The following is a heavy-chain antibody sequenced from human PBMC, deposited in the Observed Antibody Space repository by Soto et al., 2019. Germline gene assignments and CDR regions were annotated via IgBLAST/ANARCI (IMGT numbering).Heavy chain of an antibody. V-gene: IGHV4-4*02. J-gene: IGHJ4*02. D-gene: IGHD3-16*01. CDR1: GGSISTNNW. Sequence: QVQLQESGPGLVEPSGTLSLTCGVSGGSISTNNWWSWVRQSPGRGLEWIGEIYHCGSTNYNPSLKSRDTMSVDKSKNQCSLELTAVTAAYTAVYYCARETGAGSYRGFDYVGQGTLVTVSS. CDR3: ARETGAGSYRGFDY. CDR2: IYHCGST.